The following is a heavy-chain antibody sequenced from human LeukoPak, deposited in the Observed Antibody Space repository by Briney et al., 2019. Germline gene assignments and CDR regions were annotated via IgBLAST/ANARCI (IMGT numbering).Heavy chain of an antibody. CDR3: ASNKGQWLFTD. J-gene: IGHJ4*02. V-gene: IGHV4-59*08. D-gene: IGHD6-19*01. Sequence: PSETLSLTCTVSGGSISNNYWNWIRQPPGKGLEWIANIYYSGSTNYNPSLWSRVTISIDTSKNQFSLRLTSVTAADTAVYYCASNKGQWLFTDWGQGTLVTVSS. CDR1: GGSISNNY. CDR2: IYYSGST.